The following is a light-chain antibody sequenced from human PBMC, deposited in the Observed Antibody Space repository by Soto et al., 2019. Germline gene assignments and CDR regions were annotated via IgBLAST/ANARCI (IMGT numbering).Light chain of an antibody. V-gene: IGKV3-20*01. CDR2: GAS. Sequence: EIGLTQSPGTLSLSPGERATLSCRASQSVSSSYLAWYQQKPGQAPRLLIYGASSRATGIPDRFSGSGSGTDFTLTISRLEAQDFAVYYCQQYGTSPRTFGQGTKVEI. CDR1: QSVSSSY. CDR3: QQYGTSPRT. J-gene: IGKJ1*01.